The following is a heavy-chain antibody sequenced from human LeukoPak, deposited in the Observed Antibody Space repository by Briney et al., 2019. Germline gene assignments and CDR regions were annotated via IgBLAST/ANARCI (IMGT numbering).Heavy chain of an antibody. J-gene: IGHJ4*02. CDR2: MNPNSGNT. CDR3: ARVREAAAGFDY. D-gene: IGHD6-13*01. Sequence: ASVKVSCKASGYTFTSYDINWVRQATGQGLEWMGWMNPNSGNTGYAQKFQGRVTMTRNTSISTAYMELSSLRSEDTAVYYCARVREAAAGFDYWGQGGQVTVSS. V-gene: IGHV1-8*01. CDR1: GYTFTSYD.